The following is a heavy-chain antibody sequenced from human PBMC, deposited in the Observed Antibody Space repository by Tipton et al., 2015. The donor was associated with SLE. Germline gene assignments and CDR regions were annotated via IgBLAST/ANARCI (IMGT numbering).Heavy chain of an antibody. Sequence: SLRLSCAASGFTFSSYSMNWVRQAPGKGLEWVSSISSSSSYIYYADSVKGRFTISRDNAKNSLYLQMNSLRAEDTAVYYCARDRGGSIYSYGGLLLDYWGQGTLVTVSS. CDR3: ARDRGGSIYSYGGLLLDY. J-gene: IGHJ4*02. V-gene: IGHV3-21*03. CDR1: GFTFSSYS. D-gene: IGHD3-22*01. CDR2: ISSSSSYI.